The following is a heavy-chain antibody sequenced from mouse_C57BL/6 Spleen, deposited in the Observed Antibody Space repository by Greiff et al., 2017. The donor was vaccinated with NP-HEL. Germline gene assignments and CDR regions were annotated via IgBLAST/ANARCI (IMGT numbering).Heavy chain of an antibody. CDR1: GYTFTSYG. CDR3: ARREDYYGSRYFDY. V-gene: IGHV1-81*01. J-gene: IGHJ2*01. D-gene: IGHD1-1*01. Sequence: VQLQQSGAELARPGASVKLSCKASGYTFTSYGISWVKQRTEQGLEWIGEIYPRSGNTYYNEKFKGKATLTADKSSSTAYMELRSLTSEDSAVYFCARREDYYGSRYFDYWGQGTTLTVSS. CDR2: IYPRSGNT.